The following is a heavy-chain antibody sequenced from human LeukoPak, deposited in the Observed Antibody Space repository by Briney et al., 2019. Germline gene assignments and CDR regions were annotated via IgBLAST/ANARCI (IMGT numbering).Heavy chain of an antibody. CDR1: GGSISSYY. J-gene: IGHJ4*02. CDR2: IYYSGST. Sequence: SETLSLTCTVSGGSISSYYWSWIRQPPGKGLEWIGYIYYSGSTDYNPSLKSRVTISSDTSKNQFSLKLSSVTAADTAVYYCARRGYSSGYYYLDYWGQGTLVAVSS. CDR3: ARRGYSSGYYYLDY. D-gene: IGHD6-19*01. V-gene: IGHV4-59*08.